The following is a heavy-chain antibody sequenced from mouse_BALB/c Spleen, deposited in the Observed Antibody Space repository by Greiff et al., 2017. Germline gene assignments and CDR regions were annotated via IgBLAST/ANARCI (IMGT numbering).Heavy chain of an antibody. CDR1: GFTFSSFG. D-gene: IGHD3-3*01. J-gene: IGHJ2*01. V-gene: IGHV5-17*02. CDR3: ARGWPYFDY. CDR2: ISSGSSTI. Sequence: EVQVVESGGGLVQPGGSRKLSCAASGFTFSSFGMHWVRQAPEKGLEWVAYISSGSSTIYYADTVKGRFTISRDNPKNTLFLQMTSLRSEDTAMYYCARGWPYFDYWGQGTTLTVSS.